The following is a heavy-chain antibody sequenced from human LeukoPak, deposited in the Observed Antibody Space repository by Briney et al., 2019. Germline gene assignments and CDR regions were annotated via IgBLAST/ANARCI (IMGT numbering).Heavy chain of an antibody. CDR1: GFTVSSNY. J-gene: IGHJ4*02. CDR2: IYSGGNT. Sequence: GGSLRLSCAASGFTVSSNYMSWVRQAPGKGLXXVSVIYSGGNTYYVDSVKGRFTISRDNSKNTLYLQMNSLRAEDTAVYYCARSLRVAAGALDYWGQGTLVTVSS. D-gene: IGHD6-13*01. V-gene: IGHV3-53*01. CDR3: ARSLRVAAGALDY.